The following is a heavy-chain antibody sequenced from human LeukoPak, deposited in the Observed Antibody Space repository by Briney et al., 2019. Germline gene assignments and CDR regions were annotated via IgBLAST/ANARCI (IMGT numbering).Heavy chain of an antibody. Sequence: SETLSLTCTVSGASISSHYWTWIRQPPGKGLEWIAYMYYSGSTDYNPSLKSRVTISVDTSKNQFSLKMSSVTAADTAVYYCARRTYDNSGYYYDAFDIWGQGSLVTVSS. J-gene: IGHJ3*02. D-gene: IGHD3-22*01. CDR2: MYYSGST. V-gene: IGHV4-59*08. CDR1: GASISSHY. CDR3: ARRTYDNSGYYYDAFDI.